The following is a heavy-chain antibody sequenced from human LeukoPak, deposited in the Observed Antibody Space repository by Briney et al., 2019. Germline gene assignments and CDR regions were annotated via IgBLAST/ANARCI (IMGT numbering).Heavy chain of an antibody. J-gene: IGHJ3*02. Sequence: GESLKISCKGSGYSFTSYWIGWVRQMPGKGLEWMGIIYPGDSDTRYSPSLQGHVTISADKSVSTAYLQWGSLRASDSAMYYCVRDRNGRYAFDIWGLGTRVTVSS. CDR2: IYPGDSDT. CDR3: VRDRNGRYAFDI. CDR1: GYSFTSYW. D-gene: IGHD1-14*01. V-gene: IGHV5-51*01.